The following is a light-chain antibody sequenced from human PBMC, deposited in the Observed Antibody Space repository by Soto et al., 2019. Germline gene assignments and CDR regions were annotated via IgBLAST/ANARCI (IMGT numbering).Light chain of an antibody. CDR3: SSYTSSITPVV. Sequence: QSALTQPASVSGSPGQSITISCTGTSSDVGGYNYVSWYQHHPGKAPKLMIYEVSNRPSGVSNRFSGSKSGNTASLTISGLQAEDEADYYCSSYTSSITPVVFGGGTKLTDL. CDR2: EVS. J-gene: IGLJ2*01. V-gene: IGLV2-14*01. CDR1: SSDVGGYNY.